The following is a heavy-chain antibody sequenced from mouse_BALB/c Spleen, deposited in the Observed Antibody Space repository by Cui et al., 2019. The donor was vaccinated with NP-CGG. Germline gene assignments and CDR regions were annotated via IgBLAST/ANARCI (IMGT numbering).Heavy chain of an antibody. CDR1: GYTFTSYL. CDR2: IDPNSGGT. CDR3: ARYDYYGSSYFDY. J-gene: IGHJ2*01. V-gene: IGHV1-72*01. D-gene: IGHD1-1*01. Sequence: FYPHQPGTELVKPGASVTLSRTASGYTFTSYLMHWVKQRPGRGLDWIGRIDPNSGGTKYNGKFKSKAILTVDKPSSTAYMQLSSLTSEDSAVYYCARYDYYGSSYFDYWGQGTTLTVSS.